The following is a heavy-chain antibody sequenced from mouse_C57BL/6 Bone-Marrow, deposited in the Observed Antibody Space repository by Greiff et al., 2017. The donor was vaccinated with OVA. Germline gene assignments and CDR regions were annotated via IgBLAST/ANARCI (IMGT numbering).Heavy chain of an antibody. D-gene: IGHD4-1*01. J-gene: IGHJ4*01. CDR3: AEDAAVYYCALGYAMDD. CDR2: GQGLEWIG. V-gene: IGHV1-87*01. Sequence: VQLVESGPELARPWASVKISCQAFYTFSRRVHFAIRDTNYWMQWVKQRPGQGLEWIGAIYPGNGDTSYTPKFKGKAALTADKTSSTDYMQLSSLTAEDAAVYYCALGYAMDDWGQGTSVTVSS. CDR1: YTFSRRVH.